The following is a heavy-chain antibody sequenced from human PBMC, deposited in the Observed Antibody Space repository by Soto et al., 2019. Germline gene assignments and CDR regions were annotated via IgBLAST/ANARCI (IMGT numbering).Heavy chain of an antibody. CDR2: MNPNSGNT. D-gene: IGHD3-3*01. CDR3: ARGGRSGEWLFSGYYYYMDV. CDR1: GYTFTSYD. Sequence: ASVKVSCKASGYTFTSYDINWVRQATGQGLEWMGWMNPNSGNTGYAQKFQGRVTMTRNTSISTAYMELSSLRSEDTAVYYCARGGRSGEWLFSGYYYYMDVWGKGTTVTFSS. V-gene: IGHV1-8*01. J-gene: IGHJ6*03.